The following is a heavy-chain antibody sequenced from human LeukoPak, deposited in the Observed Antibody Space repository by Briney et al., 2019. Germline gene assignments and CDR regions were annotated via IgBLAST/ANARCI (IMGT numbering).Heavy chain of an antibody. CDR2: IYYSGST. V-gene: IGHV4-59*01. CDR1: GGPISSYY. D-gene: IGHD2-15*01. Sequence: KPSETLSLTCTVSGGPISSYYWSWIRQPPGKGLEWIVYIYYSGSTNYNPSLKSRVTISVDTPKNQFSLKLSSVTAAGTAVYYCARVGAYCSGGSCYDYWGQGTLVTVSS. J-gene: IGHJ4*02. CDR3: ARVGAYCSGGSCYDY.